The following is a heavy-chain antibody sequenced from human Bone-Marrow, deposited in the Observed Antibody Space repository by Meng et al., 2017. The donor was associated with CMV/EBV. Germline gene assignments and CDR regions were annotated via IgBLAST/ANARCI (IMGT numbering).Heavy chain of an antibody. CDR2: INHSGST. CDR1: GASFSGYY. J-gene: IGHJ6*02. CDR3: AREVKIAARRAYYYYGMDV. V-gene: IGHV4-34*01. Sequence: GSLRLSCAVQGASFSGYYWRWIRQPPGKGLEWIGEINHSGSTNYNPSLKSRVTISGDTSKNQFSLKLSSVTAADTAVYYCAREVKIAARRAYYYYGMDVWGQGTTVTVSS. D-gene: IGHD6-6*01.